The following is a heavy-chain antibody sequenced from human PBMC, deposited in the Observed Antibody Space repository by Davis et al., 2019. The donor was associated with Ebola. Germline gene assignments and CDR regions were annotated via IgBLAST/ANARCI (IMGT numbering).Heavy chain of an antibody. CDR1: GFTFSSYA. Sequence: GESLKISCAASGFTFSSYAMHWVRQAPGKGLEWVAVLSYDGSNKYYADSVKGRFTISRDNSKNTRYLQMNSLRAEATAVYYCAKVGGSYPSEDYWGQGTLVTVSS. V-gene: IGHV3-30*04. D-gene: IGHD1-26*01. J-gene: IGHJ4*02. CDR2: LSYDGSNK. CDR3: AKVGGSYPSEDY.